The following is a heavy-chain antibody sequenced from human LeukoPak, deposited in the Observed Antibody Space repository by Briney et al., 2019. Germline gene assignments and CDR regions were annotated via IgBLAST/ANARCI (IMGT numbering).Heavy chain of an antibody. V-gene: IGHV3-23*01. CDR2: ITGSGAGT. J-gene: IGHJ4*02. D-gene: IGHD3-10*01. Sequence: GGSLRLSCAASNFAFSTYAMTWVRQAPGKGLEWVSSITGSGAGTSYADSVKGRFTISRDNSKSTLFLQMNSLRAEDTAVYYCAKDRVRGVMRPFDYWGQGTLVTVSS. CDR3: AKDRVRGVMRPFDY. CDR1: NFAFSTYA.